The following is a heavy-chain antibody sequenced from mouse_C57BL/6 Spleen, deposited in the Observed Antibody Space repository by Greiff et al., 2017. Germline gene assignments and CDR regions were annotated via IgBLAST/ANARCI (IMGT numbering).Heavy chain of an antibody. CDR3: ARGTVVATTPLDY. J-gene: IGHJ2*01. CDR2: IYPRSGNT. V-gene: IGHV1-81*01. CDR1: GYTFTSYG. D-gene: IGHD1-1*01. Sequence: VQLQQSGAELARPGASVKLSCKASGYTFTSYGISWVKQRTGQGLEWIGEIYPRSGNTYYTEKFKGKATLTADRSSSTAYMELRSLTSEYSAVYFCARGTVVATTPLDYWGQGTTLTVSS.